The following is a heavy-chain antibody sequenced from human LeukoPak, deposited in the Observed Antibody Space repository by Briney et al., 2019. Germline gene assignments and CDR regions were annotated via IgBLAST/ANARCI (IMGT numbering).Heavy chain of an antibody. CDR2: ISSSSSTI. CDR3: AGEPTDYGYAFDI. V-gene: IGHV3-48*01. D-gene: IGHD4-17*01. J-gene: IGHJ3*02. Sequence: PGGSLRLSCAASGFTFSSYSMNWVRQAPGKGLEWVSYISSSSSTIYYADSVKGRFTISRDNAKNSLYLQMNSLRAEDTAVYYCAGEPTDYGYAFDIWGQGTMVTVSS. CDR1: GFTFSSYS.